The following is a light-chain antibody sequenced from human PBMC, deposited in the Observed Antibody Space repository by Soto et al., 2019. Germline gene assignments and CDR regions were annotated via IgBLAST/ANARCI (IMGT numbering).Light chain of an antibody. CDR3: TSYAGSNIWV. J-gene: IGLJ3*02. CDR2: EVS. Sequence: QSALPQPPSASGSPGPSVTISCTGTSSDVGAYNYVSWYQQYPGKAPKLMIYEVSKRPSGVPDRFSGSKSGKTASLTVSGLQPEDEADYYCTSYAGSNIWVFGGGTKLTVL. V-gene: IGLV2-8*01. CDR1: SSDVGAYNY.